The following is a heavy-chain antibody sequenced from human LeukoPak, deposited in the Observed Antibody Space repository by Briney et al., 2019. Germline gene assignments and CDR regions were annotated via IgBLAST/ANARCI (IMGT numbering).Heavy chain of an antibody. D-gene: IGHD4-23*01. V-gene: IGHV4-30-2*01. Sequence: PSETLSLTCTVSGGSISRGGHHWSWIRQPPGKGLEWIGYIFHSGNTNYNPSLKSRVTISVDGSKNQFSLKLSSVTAADTAVYYCAGLPRGGNILVFDYWGQGTLVTVSS. CDR3: AGLPRGGNILVFDY. CDR2: IFHSGNT. CDR1: GGSISRGGHH. J-gene: IGHJ4*02.